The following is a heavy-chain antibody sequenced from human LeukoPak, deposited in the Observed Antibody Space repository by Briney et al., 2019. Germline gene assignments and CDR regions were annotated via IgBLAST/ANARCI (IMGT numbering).Heavy chain of an antibody. CDR1: GFTFDDYA. D-gene: IGHD2-15*01. CDR3: AKDKALGYCSAGSCLYLDY. J-gene: IGHJ4*02. V-gene: IGHV3-43*02. Sequence: GGSLRLSCAASGFTFDDYAIHWVRQAPGKGLEWVSLISGDGGNTYYADSVKGRFTLSRDNSKNSLYLQMNSLRSEDTAFYYCAKDKALGYCSAGSCLYLDYWGQGTLVTVSS. CDR2: ISGDGGNT.